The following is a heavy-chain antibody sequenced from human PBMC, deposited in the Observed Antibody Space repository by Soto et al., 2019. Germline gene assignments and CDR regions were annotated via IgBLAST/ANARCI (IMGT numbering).Heavy chain of an antibody. CDR1: GFTFSSYA. V-gene: IGHV3-23*01. CDR2: ISGSGGST. Sequence: GGSLRLCCAASGFTFSSYAMSWVRQAPGKGLEWVSAISGSGGSTYYADSVKGRFTISRDNSKNTLYLQMNSLRAEDTAVYYCAKGKHYYDSSGYLNWFDPWGQGTLVTVSS. J-gene: IGHJ5*02. D-gene: IGHD3-22*01. CDR3: AKGKHYYDSSGYLNWFDP.